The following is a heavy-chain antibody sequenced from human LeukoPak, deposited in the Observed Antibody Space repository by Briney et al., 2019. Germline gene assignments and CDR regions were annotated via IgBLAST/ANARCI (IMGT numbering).Heavy chain of an antibody. CDR2: INPDSGDT. CDR1: GYTFVAHY. Sequence: ASVKVPCKASGYTFVAHYIHWVRQAPGQGLEWVGWINPDSGDTKYSQKFQAWVSMTRDTSISTVYMELSRLRSDDTAVYYCARGEERNFYYYYGMDVWGQGTTVTVSS. V-gene: IGHV1-2*04. CDR3: ARGEERNFYYYYGMDV. J-gene: IGHJ6*02. D-gene: IGHD1-1*01.